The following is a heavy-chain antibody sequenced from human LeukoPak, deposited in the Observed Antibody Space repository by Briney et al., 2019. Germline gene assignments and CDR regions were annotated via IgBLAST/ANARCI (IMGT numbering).Heavy chain of an antibody. D-gene: IGHD3/OR15-3a*01. CDR1: GFTFSSYS. J-gene: IGHJ4*02. CDR3: AKVATWTYFDS. CDR2: IDDGSETT. Sequence: GGSLRLSCAASGFTFSSYSMNWVRQAPGKGLGWVSAIDDGSETTYYADSVKGRFTISRDNSKNTLYLQLTSLRVEDTAVYYCAKVATWTYFDSWGQGTLVTVSS. V-gene: IGHV3-23*01.